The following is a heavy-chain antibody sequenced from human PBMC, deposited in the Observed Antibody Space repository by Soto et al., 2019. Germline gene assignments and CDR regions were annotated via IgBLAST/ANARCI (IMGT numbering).Heavy chain of an antibody. CDR1: GFTPSSYE. D-gene: IGHD1-26*01. CDR2: ISSSGSTI. Sequence: PGGSLRLACAASGFTPSSYEMNWVRQAPGKGLEWVSYISSSGSTIYYADSVKGRFTISRDNAKNSLYLQMNSLRAEDTAVYYCARDRAVGSSRVHLYHYCTDFSGPAITGTV. CDR3: ARDRAVGSSRVHLYHYCTDF. J-gene: IGHJ6*02. V-gene: IGHV3-48*03.